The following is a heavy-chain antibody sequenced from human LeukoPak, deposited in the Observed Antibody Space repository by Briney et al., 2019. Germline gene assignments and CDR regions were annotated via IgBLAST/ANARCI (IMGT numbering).Heavy chain of an antibody. V-gene: IGHV3-23*01. J-gene: IGHJ5*02. CDR2: SSGSGGST. Sequence: GLSLRCSCAASGFTFSSYAMSWVRQAPGKGLDWVSASSGSGGSTYYADSVKGRFTISRDNSKNTLYLQMNSLKGEDTAVYYCAKGSGVLNWFDPWGQGTLVTVSS. D-gene: IGHD6-6*01. CDR3: AKGSGVLNWFDP. CDR1: GFTFSSYA.